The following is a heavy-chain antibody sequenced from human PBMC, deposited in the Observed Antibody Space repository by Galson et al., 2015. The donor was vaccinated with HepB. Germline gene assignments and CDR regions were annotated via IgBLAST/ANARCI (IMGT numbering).Heavy chain of an antibody. Sequence: SLRLSCAASGFTFSSYAMSWVRQAPGKGLEWVSAISGSGGSTYYADSVKGRFTISRDNSKNTLYLQMNSLRAEDTAVYYCAKDWVMVVVPAANYWGQGTLVTVSS. J-gene: IGHJ4*02. CDR1: GFTFSSYA. CDR2: ISGSGGST. V-gene: IGHV3-23*01. D-gene: IGHD2-2*01. CDR3: AKDWVMVVVPAANY.